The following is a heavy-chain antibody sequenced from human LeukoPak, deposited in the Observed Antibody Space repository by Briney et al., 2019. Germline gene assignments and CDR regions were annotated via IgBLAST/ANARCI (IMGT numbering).Heavy chain of an antibody. V-gene: IGHV3-21*01. J-gene: IGHJ4*02. Sequence: GGSLRLSCAASGFTFSSYSMNWVRQAPGKGLEWVSSISSSSSYIYYADSVKGRFTISRDNAKNSLYLQMNSLRAEDAAVYYYAREGGGYYYDSSGYYPFDYWGQGTLVTVSS. CDR1: GFTFSSYS. CDR3: AREGGGYYYDSSGYYPFDY. CDR2: ISSSSSYI. D-gene: IGHD3-22*01.